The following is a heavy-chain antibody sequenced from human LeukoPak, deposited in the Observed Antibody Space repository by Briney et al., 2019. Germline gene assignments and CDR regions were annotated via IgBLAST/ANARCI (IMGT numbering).Heavy chain of an antibody. J-gene: IGHJ6*02. Sequence: SETLSLTCTVSGGSMSPYHWGWIRQPPGKGLEWTGYIYYSGSTNHDPLLIGRVTISVDTSKNQFSLKLSSVTAADTAVYYCAREYRSGSYYYYYYGMDVWGQGTTVTVSS. D-gene: IGHD1-26*01. CDR1: GGSMSPYH. V-gene: IGHV4-59*12. CDR3: AREYRSGSYYYYYYGMDV. CDR2: IYYSGST.